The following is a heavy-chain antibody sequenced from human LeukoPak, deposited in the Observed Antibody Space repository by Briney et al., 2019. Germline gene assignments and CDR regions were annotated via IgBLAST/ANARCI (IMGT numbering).Heavy chain of an antibody. V-gene: IGHV4-59*01. D-gene: IGHD5-24*01. CDR2: IYYSGST. J-gene: IGHJ4*02. CDR1: GGSINNDY. CDR3: ARARRDGYNEGYFDY. Sequence: SETLSLTCTVSGGSINNDYWSWIRQPPGKGLEWIGNIYYSGSTNYNPSLKSRVTISVDTSMNQFSLKLSSVTAADTAVYYCARARRDGYNEGYFDYWGQGTLVTVSS.